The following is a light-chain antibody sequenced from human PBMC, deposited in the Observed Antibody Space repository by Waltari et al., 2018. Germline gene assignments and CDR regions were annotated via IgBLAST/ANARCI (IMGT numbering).Light chain of an antibody. CDR1: SSDVGGYNY. V-gene: IGLV2-8*01. CDR3: SSYAGSNFVV. Sequence: QSALAQPPSASGSPGQSATISCTGTSSDVGGYNYVSWYQHHLGKAPKLLIDEVSKRPSGVPYRISGSKSGNTASLTVSGLQAEDEADYYCSSYAGSNFVVFGGGTKVTVL. CDR2: EVS. J-gene: IGLJ2*01.